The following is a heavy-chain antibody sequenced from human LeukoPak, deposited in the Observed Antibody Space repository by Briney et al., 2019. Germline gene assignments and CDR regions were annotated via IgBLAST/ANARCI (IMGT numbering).Heavy chain of an antibody. CDR2: IRSKAYGGTT. V-gene: IGHV3-49*05. D-gene: IGHD6-13*01. Sequence: KAGGSLRLSCTASGFTFGDYAMSWFRQAPGKGLEWVGFIRSKAYGGTTEYAASVKGRFTISRDDSKSIAYLQMNSLKTEDTAVYYCTSPYSSSWYAFLHYYMDVWGKGTTVTVSS. CDR1: GFTFGDYA. J-gene: IGHJ6*03. CDR3: TSPYSSSWYAFLHYYMDV.